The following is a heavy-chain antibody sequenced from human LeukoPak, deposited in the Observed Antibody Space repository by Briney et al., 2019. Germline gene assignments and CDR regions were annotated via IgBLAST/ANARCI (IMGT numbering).Heavy chain of an antibody. J-gene: IGHJ3*02. CDR3: ASTSSGVPAAKGAFDI. V-gene: IGHV3-21*01. CDR1: GFTFSSYS. CDR2: ISSSSSYI. D-gene: IGHD2-2*01. Sequence: SGGSLRLSCAASGFTFSSYSMNWVRQAPGKGLEWVSSISSSSSYIYYADSVKGRFTISRDNAKNSLYLQMNSLRAEDTAVYYCASTSSGVPAAKGAFDIWGEGTMVTVSS.